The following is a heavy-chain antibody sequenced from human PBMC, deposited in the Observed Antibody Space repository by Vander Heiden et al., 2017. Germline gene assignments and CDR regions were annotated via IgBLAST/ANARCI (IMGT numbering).Heavy chain of an antibody. J-gene: IGHJ4*02. D-gene: IGHD6-13*01. CDR2: IIPIFGKA. CDR3: ARGPGYRSSSYDY. Sequence: QVQLVQSGAEVKKPGSSVKVSCKASGGTFSSYAISWVRQAPGQGLEWMGGIIPIFGKANYAQKFQGRVTITADESTSTAYMEMRRMRYEDTAVYYSARGPGYRSSSYDYWGQGTLVTVFS. V-gene: IGHV1-69*01. CDR1: GGTFSSYA.